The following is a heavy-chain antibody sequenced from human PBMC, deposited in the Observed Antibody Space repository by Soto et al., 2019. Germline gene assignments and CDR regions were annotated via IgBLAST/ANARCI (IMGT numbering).Heavy chain of an antibody. CDR1: GGSISSGGYY. J-gene: IGHJ4*02. CDR3: ASTYYNASSGPFDY. Sequence: SETLSLTCTVSGGSISSGGYYWSWIRQHPGKGLEWIGYIYYSGSTYYNPSLKSRVTISVDTSKNQFSLKLSSVTAADTAVYYCASTYYNASSGPFDYWGQGTLVTVSS. CDR2: IYYSGST. D-gene: IGHD3-22*01. V-gene: IGHV4-31*03.